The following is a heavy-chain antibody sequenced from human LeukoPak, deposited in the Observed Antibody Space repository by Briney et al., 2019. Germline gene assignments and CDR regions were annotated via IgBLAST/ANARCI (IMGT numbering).Heavy chain of an antibody. J-gene: IGHJ3*02. CDR1: GYTFTGYY. CDR2: INPNSGGT. CDR3: ARAVYYYPSGGAFDI. Sequence: GASVKVSCKASGYTFTGYYMHWVRQAPGQGLEWMGWINPNSGGTNYAQKFQGRVTMTRDTSISTAYMELSRLRSDDTAVYYCARAVYYYPSGGAFDIWSQGTMLTVSS. D-gene: IGHD3-22*01. V-gene: IGHV1-2*02.